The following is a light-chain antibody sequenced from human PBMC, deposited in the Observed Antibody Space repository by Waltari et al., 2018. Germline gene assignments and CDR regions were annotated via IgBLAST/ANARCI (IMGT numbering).Light chain of an antibody. CDR1: QRITTS. Sequence: DIQMTQSPSTLPASVGDTSIISSRASQRITTSLAWYQQKPGKAPDVLIYGASNLESGVPSRFSGSGSGTEFTLTISSLQPDDFATYYCQQYKSYKTFGQGTRVEIK. J-gene: IGKJ1*01. V-gene: IGKV1-5*03. CDR3: QQYKSYKT. CDR2: GAS.